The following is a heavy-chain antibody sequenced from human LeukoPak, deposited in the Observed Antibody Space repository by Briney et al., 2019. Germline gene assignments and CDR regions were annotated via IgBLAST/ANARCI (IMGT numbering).Heavy chain of an antibody. CDR1: GFTFSSYA. CDR2: ISGSGGST. Sequence: GGSLRLSCAASGFTFSSYAMSWVRQAPGKVLEWVSAISGSGGSTYYADSVKGRFTISRDNSKNTLYLQMNSLRAEDTAVYYCAKDPHGAVAGYFDYWGQGTLVTVSS. J-gene: IGHJ4*02. D-gene: IGHD6-19*01. V-gene: IGHV3-23*01. CDR3: AKDPHGAVAGYFDY.